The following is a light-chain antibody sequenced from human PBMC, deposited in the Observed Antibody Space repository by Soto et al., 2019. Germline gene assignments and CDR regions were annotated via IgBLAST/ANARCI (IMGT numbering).Light chain of an antibody. V-gene: IGLV2-14*01. CDR3: SSYTTSNTRQIV. J-gene: IGLJ1*01. Sequence: QSMLTQPASVYGSTGRSITISCTGTSSDVGGYNYVSWYQQHPGKAPKFIIYDVSNRPSGVSNRFSGSKSGNTASLTISGLQAEDEADYYCSSYTTSNTRQIVFGTGTKVTVL. CDR1: SSDVGGYNY. CDR2: DVS.